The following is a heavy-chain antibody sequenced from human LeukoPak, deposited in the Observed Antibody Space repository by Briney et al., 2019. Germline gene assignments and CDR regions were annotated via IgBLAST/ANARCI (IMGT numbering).Heavy chain of an antibody. CDR1: GYTFTSYG. V-gene: IGHV1-18*01. D-gene: IGHD5-12*01. Sequence: ASVKVSCKASGYTFTSYGISWVRQAPGQGLEWMGWISAYNGNTNYAQRFQGRVTMTTDTSTSTAYMELRSLRSDDTAVYYCARDSRGYSFYYYYGMDVWGQGTTVTVSS. CDR3: ARDSRGYSFYYYYGMDV. J-gene: IGHJ6*02. CDR2: ISAYNGNT.